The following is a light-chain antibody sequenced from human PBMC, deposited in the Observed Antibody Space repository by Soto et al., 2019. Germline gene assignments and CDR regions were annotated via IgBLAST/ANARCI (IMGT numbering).Light chain of an antibody. CDR1: SSDVGSYNL. J-gene: IGLJ1*01. Sequence: QSVLTQPASVSGSPGQSITISCTGTSSDVGSYNLVSWYQQHPGKAPKPMIYEGSKRPSGVSNRFSGSKSGNTASLTISGLQAEYEADYYCCSYAGSSTLVFGTGTKLTVL. V-gene: IGLV2-23*01. CDR3: CSYAGSSTLV. CDR2: EGS.